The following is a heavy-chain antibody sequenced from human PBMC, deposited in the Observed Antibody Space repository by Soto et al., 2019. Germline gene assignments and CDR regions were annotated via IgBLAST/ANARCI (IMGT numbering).Heavy chain of an antibody. Sequence: ASVKVSCKASGYTFNSYYMHWVGQAPGQGLEWMGIINPSGGSTSYAQKFQGRVTMTRDTSTSTVYMELSSPRSEDTAVYYCARDLGGDYNWFDPWGQGTLVTVSS. V-gene: IGHV1-46*02. CDR3: ARDLGGDYNWFDP. CDR2: INPSGGST. CDR1: GYTFNSYY. D-gene: IGHD4-17*01. J-gene: IGHJ5*02.